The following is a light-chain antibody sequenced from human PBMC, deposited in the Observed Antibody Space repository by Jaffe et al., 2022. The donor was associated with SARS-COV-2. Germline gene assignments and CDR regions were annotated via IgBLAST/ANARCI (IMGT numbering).Light chain of an antibody. CDR2: EVS. J-gene: IGLJ1*01. V-gene: IGLV2-11*01. CDR1: SSDVGNNKY. Sequence: QSALTQPRSVSGSPGQSVSMSCTGTSSDVGNNKYVSWYQQHPGKAPKLMIYEVSKRPSGVPDRFSGSTSGNTASLTISGLQAEDEADYYCCSYAGNYLYVFGTGTKVTVL. CDR3: CSYAGNYLYV.